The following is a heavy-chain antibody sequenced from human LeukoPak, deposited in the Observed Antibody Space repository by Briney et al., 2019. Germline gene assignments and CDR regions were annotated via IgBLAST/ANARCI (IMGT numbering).Heavy chain of an antibody. V-gene: IGHV3-48*01. J-gene: IGHJ5*02. CDR1: GFTFSTYY. Sequence: GGSLRLSCAASGFTFSTYYMNWVRRAPGKGLEWVSYIRSCSATIDYADSVKGRFTISRGNAKNSLYLQMNSLRAEDTAVYYCARGAFQGYCSGGSCLETLRFDPWGQGTLVTVSS. CDR3: ARGAFQGYCSGGSCLETLRFDP. CDR2: IRSCSATI. D-gene: IGHD2-15*01.